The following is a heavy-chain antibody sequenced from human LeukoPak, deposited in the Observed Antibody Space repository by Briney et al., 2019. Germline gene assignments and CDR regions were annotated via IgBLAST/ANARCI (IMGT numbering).Heavy chain of an antibody. CDR1: GYTLTELS. V-gene: IGHV1-18*01. Sequence: EASVKVSCKVSGYTLTELSMHWVRQAPGQGLEWMGWISAYNGNRNYAQKLQGRVTMTTDTSTSTAYMELRSLRSDDTAVYYCVRSDGSGYYPRTLDYWGQGTLVTVSS. CDR3: VRSDGSGYYPRTLDY. J-gene: IGHJ4*02. D-gene: IGHD3-22*01. CDR2: ISAYNGNR.